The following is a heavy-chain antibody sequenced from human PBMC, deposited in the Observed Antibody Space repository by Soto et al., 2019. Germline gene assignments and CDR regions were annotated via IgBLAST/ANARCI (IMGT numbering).Heavy chain of an antibody. Sequence: QVQLQESGPRLVKPSETLSLTCTVSGGPITSGAYYWNCLRQHPEKGLEWIGHTYYNGTTNYNPSLKSRRSISVDTSQCQFFLPFSSVTDGDKAVYYCVRLGPGCYTWGQGSMVSVSS. CDR3: VRLGPGCYT. CDR2: TYYNGTT. V-gene: IGHV4-31*03. D-gene: IGHD6-19*01. J-gene: IGHJ5*02. CDR1: GGPITSGAYY.